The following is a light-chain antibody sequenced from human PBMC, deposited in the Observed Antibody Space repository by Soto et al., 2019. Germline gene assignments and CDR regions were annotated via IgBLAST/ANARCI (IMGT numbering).Light chain of an antibody. CDR3: LQHNTYPWT. Sequence: DIQMTQSPASLSASEGNRVPITCRASQDISYGLVWYQQKPGKAPKRLIYAASSLQRGVPSRFSGSGSGTEVTLTISSLQPEDFATYYCLQHNTYPWTFGQGTKVDIK. CDR2: AAS. V-gene: IGKV1-17*01. CDR1: QDISYG. J-gene: IGKJ1*01.